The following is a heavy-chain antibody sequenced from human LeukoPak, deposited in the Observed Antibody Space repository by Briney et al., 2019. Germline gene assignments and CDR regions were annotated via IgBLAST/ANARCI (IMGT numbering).Heavy chain of an antibody. V-gene: IGHV1-24*01. CDR2: FDPEDGET. CDR3: ATGYYYGSGSYYNPPLGY. J-gene: IGHJ4*02. Sequence: GASVKVSCKVSGYTLTELSMHWVRQAPGKGLEWMGGFDPEDGETIYAQKFQGRVTMTEDTSTDTAYRELSSLRSEDMAVYYCATGYYYGSGSYYNPPLGYWGQGTLVTVSS. CDR1: GYTLTELS. D-gene: IGHD3-10*01.